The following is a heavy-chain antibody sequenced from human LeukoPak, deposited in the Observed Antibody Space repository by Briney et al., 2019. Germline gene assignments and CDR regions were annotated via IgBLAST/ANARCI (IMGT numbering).Heavy chain of an antibody. D-gene: IGHD6-13*01. CDR1: GYTFTSYA. CDR2: INTNTGNP. V-gene: IGHV7-4-1*02. Sequence: ASVKVSCKASGYTFTSYAMNWVRQAPGQGLEWMGWINTNTGNPTYARGFTGRFVFSLDTSVSTAYLQISSLKAEDTAVYYCAREPHGGYSSSWTIDYWGQGTLVTVSS. J-gene: IGHJ4*02. CDR3: AREPHGGYSSSWTIDY.